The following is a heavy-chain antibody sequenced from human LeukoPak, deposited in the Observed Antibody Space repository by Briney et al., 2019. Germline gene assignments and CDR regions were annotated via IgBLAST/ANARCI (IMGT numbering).Heavy chain of an antibody. CDR2: VYPGDSDT. J-gene: IGHJ4*02. Sequence: GESLKISCKGSGYSFTNYWIGWVRQMPGKGLEWMGIVYPGDSDTRYSPSFQGQVTISADKSISTAYLQWSNLKASDTAMYYCARPRLLGSYSSSWYVWGDLDYWGQGTLVTVHS. V-gene: IGHV5-51*01. D-gene: IGHD6-13*01. CDR1: GYSFTNYW. CDR3: ARPRLLGSYSSSWYVWGDLDY.